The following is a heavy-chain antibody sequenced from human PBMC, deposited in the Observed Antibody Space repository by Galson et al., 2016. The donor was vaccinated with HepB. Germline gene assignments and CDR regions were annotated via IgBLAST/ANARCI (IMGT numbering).Heavy chain of an antibody. V-gene: IGHV1-18*04. CDR1: GYAFTSYG. J-gene: IGHJ5*02. CDR2: ISGYNGNT. CDR3: AKGGTGIAVPVDL. D-gene: IGHD6-19*01. Sequence: SVKVSCKASGYAFTSYGMNWVRQAPGQGLEWMGQISGYNGNTQYAQRLQGRVTMTTDTSTNTVYMELRSLTAEDTAVYYCAKGGTGIAVPVDLWGQGTLVTVSS.